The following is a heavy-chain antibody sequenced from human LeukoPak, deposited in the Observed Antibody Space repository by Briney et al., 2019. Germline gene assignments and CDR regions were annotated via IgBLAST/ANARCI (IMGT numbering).Heavy chain of an antibody. D-gene: IGHD5-12*01. CDR2: SSSSATTI. Sequence: GGSLRLSCAASGFTFSSYEMNWVGQAPGKGREWISYSSSSATTIYYADAVKGRFTIDRDNAKNALYLQMNSLRDDDTAVYYCVRGGYDFYYYYGMEVWGQGTTVTVSS. CDR3: VRGGYDFYYYYGMEV. V-gene: IGHV3-48*03. CDR1: GFTFSSYE. J-gene: IGHJ6*02.